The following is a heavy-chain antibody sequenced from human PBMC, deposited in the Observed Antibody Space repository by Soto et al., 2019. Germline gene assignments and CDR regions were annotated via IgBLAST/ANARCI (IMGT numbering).Heavy chain of an antibody. CDR2: IYSGGST. CDR1: GFTVSSNY. V-gene: IGHV3-53*01. Sequence: PGGSLRLSCAASGFTVSSNYMSWVRQAPGKGLEWVSVIYSGGSTYYADSVKGRFTISRDNSKNTLYLQMNSLRAEDTAVYYCARSRGVNQLGWFDPWGQGTLVTVSS. J-gene: IGHJ5*02. CDR3: ARSRGVNQLGWFDP. D-gene: IGHD3-10*01.